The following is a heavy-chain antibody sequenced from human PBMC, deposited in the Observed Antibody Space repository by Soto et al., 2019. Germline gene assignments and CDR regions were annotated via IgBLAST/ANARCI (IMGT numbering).Heavy chain of an antibody. Sequence: PSETLSLTCAVYGGSFSGYYWSWIRQPPGKGLEWIGEINHSGSTNYNPSLKSRVTISVDTSKNQFSLKLSSVTAADTAVYYCARGSDYYDAFDIWGQGAMVTVSS. CDR2: INHSGST. CDR1: GGSFSGYY. D-gene: IGHD2-21*01. V-gene: IGHV4-34*01. J-gene: IGHJ3*02. CDR3: ARGSDYYDAFDI.